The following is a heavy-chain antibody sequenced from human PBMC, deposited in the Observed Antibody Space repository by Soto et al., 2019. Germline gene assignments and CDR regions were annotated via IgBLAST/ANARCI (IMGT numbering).Heavy chain of an antibody. CDR3: AGGWFGEFVYQFDY. V-gene: IGHV1-18*01. D-gene: IGHD3-10*01. Sequence: QVQLVQSGAEVKKPGASVKVSCKPSGYTFTSYGITWVRQAPGQGLEWMGWISAYNGNTNYAQKFQGRVTMTTDTXKSPAYMEMGSLGSDDTAVYYCAGGWFGEFVYQFDYWGQGTLVTVSS. CDR1: GYTFTSYG. J-gene: IGHJ4*02. CDR2: ISAYNGNT.